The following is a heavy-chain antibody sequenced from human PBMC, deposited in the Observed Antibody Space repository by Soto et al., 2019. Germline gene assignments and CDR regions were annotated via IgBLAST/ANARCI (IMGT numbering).Heavy chain of an antibody. D-gene: IGHD2-21*01. CDR3: ARGLSIASFDY. CDR2: IWYDGSNK. CDR1: GFTFSSYG. J-gene: IGHJ4*02. V-gene: IGHV3-33*01. Sequence: GGSLRLSCAASGFTFSSYGMHWVRQAPGKGLEWVAVIWYDGSNKYYADSVKGRFPISRDNSKNTLYLQMNSLRAEDTAVYYCARGLSIASFDYWGQGTMVTVSS.